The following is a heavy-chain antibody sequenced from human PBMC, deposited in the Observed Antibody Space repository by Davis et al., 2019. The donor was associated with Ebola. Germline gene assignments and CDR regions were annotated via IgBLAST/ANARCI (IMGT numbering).Heavy chain of an antibody. Sequence: PSEPLSPPFTVPGGSFSSSSYYWGCIRPPPGQGLEWIGSIHYSGSTYYNLSTKSRVTISVDTSKNHFSLKLSSVTAADTAVYYCARAADDFWSGYPKFDYWGQGTLVTVSS. D-gene: IGHD3-3*01. J-gene: IGHJ4*02. CDR3: ARAADDFWSGYPKFDY. CDR1: GGSFSSSSYY. CDR2: IHYSGST. V-gene: IGHV4-39*07.